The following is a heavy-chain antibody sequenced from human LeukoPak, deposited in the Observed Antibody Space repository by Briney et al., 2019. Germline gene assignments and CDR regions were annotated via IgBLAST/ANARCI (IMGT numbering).Heavy chain of an antibody. CDR1: GFTFSDYY. V-gene: IGHV3-11*05. D-gene: IGHD3-10*01. CDR2: ISSSSSYT. CDR3: ARVLTYYYGSGSPSYYYYYYGMDV. Sequence: PWGSLRLSCAASGFTFSDYYMSWIRQAPGKGLEWVSYISSSSSYTNYADSVKGRFTISRDNAKNSLYLQMNSLRAEDTAVYYCARVLTYYYGSGSPSYYYYYYGMDVWGQGTTVTVSS. J-gene: IGHJ6*02.